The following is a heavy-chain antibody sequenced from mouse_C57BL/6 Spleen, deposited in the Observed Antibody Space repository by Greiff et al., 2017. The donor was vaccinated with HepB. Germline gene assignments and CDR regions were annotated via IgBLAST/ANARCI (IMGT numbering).Heavy chain of an antibody. J-gene: IGHJ1*03. D-gene: IGHD1-2*01. CDR3: ASPITTGYFDV. CDR2: IYPGDGDT. Sequence: QVQLKESGPELVKPGASVKISCKASGYAFSSSWMNWVKQRPGKGLEWIGRIYPGDGDTNYNGKFKGKATLTADKSSSTAYMQLSSLTSEDSAVYFCASPITTGYFDVWGTGTTVTVSS. CDR1: GYAFSSSW. V-gene: IGHV1-82*01.